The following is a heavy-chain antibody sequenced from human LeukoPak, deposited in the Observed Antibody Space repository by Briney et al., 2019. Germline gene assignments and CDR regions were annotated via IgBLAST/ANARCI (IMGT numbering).Heavy chain of an antibody. CDR2: IYYSGST. V-gene: IGHV4-39*07. CDR1: GGSISSSSYY. Sequence: SETLSLTCTVSGGSISSSSYYWGWLRQPPGKGLEWIGSIYYSGSTYYNPSLKSRFTISVDTSKNQFSLKLSSVTAADTAVYYCARDPGPYYDFWSGYYRGYYFDYWGQGTLVTVSS. CDR3: ARDPGPYYDFWSGYYRGYYFDY. J-gene: IGHJ4*02. D-gene: IGHD3-3*01.